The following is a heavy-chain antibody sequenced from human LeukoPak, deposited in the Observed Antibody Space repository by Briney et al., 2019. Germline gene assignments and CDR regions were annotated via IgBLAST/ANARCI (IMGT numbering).Heavy chain of an antibody. CDR1: GYTFTSYD. CDR3: ARGLLSFMRSDYSNYWDNWFDP. D-gene: IGHD4-11*01. CDR2: MNPNSGNT. J-gene: IGHJ5*02. Sequence: GASVTVSCKASGYTFTSYDINWVRQATGQGLEWMGWMNPNSGNTGYAQKFQGRVTMTRNTSISTAYMELSSLRSEDTAVYYCARGLLSFMRSDYSNYWDNWFDPWGQGTLVTVSS. V-gene: IGHV1-8*01.